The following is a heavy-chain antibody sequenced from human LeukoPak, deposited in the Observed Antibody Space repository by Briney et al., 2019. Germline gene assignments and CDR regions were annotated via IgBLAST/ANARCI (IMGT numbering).Heavy chain of an antibody. V-gene: IGHV1-8*02. CDR2: MNPNSGNT. J-gene: IGHJ4*02. D-gene: IGHD5-12*01. CDR3: ARSRRGYSGFHFDY. CDR1: GGTFSSYA. Sequence: ASVKVSCKASGGTFSSYAISWVRQAPGQGLEWMGWMNPNSGNTGYAQKFQGRVTMTRNTSISTAYMELSSLRSEDTAVYYCARSRRGYSGFHFDYWGQGTLVTVSS.